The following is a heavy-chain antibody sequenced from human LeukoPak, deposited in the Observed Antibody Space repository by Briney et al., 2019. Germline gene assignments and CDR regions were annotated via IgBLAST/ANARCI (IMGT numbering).Heavy chain of an antibody. CDR3: AREGVGRYFDWFGFDY. CDR2: IYNSGST. CDR1: GGSISSGGYY. V-gene: IGHV4-61*08. D-gene: IGHD3-9*01. Sequence: SETLSLTCTVSGGSISSGGYYWSWIRQHPGKGLEWIGHIYNSGSTNYNPSLKSRVTMSVDTSKNQFSLKLSSVTAADTAVYYCAREGVGRYFDWFGFDYWGQGTLVTVSS. J-gene: IGHJ4*02.